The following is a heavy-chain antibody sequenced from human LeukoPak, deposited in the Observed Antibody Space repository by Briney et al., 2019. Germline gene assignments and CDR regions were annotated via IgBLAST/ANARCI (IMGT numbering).Heavy chain of an antibody. CDR2: IYYSGST. D-gene: IGHD2/OR15-2a*01. Sequence: SETLSLTCTVSGGSISSYYWSWIRQPPGKGLEWIGYIYYSGSTNYNPSLKSRVTISVDTSKNQFSLKLSSVTAADTAVYYCARHAGISPTYGHLRGPSFDYWGQGTLVTVSS. V-gene: IGHV4-59*08. CDR3: ARHAGISPTYGHLRGPSFDY. J-gene: IGHJ4*02. CDR1: GGSISSYY.